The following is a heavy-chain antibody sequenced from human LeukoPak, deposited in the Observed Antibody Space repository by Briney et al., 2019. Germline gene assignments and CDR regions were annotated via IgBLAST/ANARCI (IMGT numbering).Heavy chain of an antibody. CDR2: ISNSGSTI. Sequence: GESLRLSCAASGFTFSDYYMSWIRQPPGKGLEWVSYISNSGSTIYYADSEKGRFTISRDNAKNSLYLQMNSLRAEDTAVYYCASTFTYSSSWYRIPTFYYYYYMDVWGKGTTVTISS. D-gene: IGHD6-13*01. J-gene: IGHJ6*03. CDR1: GFTFSDYY. CDR3: ASTFTYSSSWYRIPTFYYYYYMDV. V-gene: IGHV3-11*04.